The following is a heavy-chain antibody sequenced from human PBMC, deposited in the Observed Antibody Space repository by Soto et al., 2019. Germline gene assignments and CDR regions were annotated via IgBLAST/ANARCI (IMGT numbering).Heavy chain of an antibody. CDR2: IWSDGYNK. J-gene: IGHJ6*02. V-gene: IGHV3-33*01. CDR3: AREPRGNAYGYGGYDYYAMDV. D-gene: IGHD5-18*01. Sequence: GGSLRLSCATSGFTFSSYGMHWVRQAPGKGLEWVAVIWSDGYNKYYEDSVKGRFTISRDNSENTLDLQMNSLRAEDTAVYYCAREPRGNAYGYGGYDYYAMDVWGQGTTVTVSS. CDR1: GFTFSSYG.